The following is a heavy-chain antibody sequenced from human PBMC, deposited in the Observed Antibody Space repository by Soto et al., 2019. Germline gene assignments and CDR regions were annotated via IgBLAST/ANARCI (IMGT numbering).Heavy chain of an antibody. CDR2: IYYSGST. Sequence: SETLSLTCTVSGGSISSYYWSWIRQPPGKGLEWIGYIYYSGSTNYNPSLKSRVTISVDTSKNQFSLKLSSVTAADTAVYYCARDYGDWSYFDYWGQGTLVTVS. D-gene: IGHD4-17*01. CDR3: ARDYGDWSYFDY. CDR1: GGSISSYY. V-gene: IGHV4-59*01. J-gene: IGHJ4*02.